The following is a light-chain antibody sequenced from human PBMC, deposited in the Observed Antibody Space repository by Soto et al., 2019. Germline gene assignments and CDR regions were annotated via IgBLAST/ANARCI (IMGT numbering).Light chain of an antibody. Sequence: EIVMTQSPASLSVSPGERATFSCRASQSVTTNLAWYQQKPGQAPRLLIYGTSNRAAGVPARYSGSRSGTDFTLTISSLQSEDFAVYYCQQYNKWPSTFGQGTKVDI. CDR1: QSVTTN. J-gene: IGKJ1*01. V-gene: IGKV3-15*01. CDR2: GTS. CDR3: QQYNKWPST.